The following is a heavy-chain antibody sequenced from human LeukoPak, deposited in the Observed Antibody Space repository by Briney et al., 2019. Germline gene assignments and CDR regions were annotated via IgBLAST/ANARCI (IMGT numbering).Heavy chain of an antibody. CDR3: ARRFQQQLVLGAFDI. J-gene: IGHJ3*02. CDR2: INPNSGGT. D-gene: IGHD6-13*01. Sequence: ASVKVSCKASGYTFTGYYMHWVRQAPGQGLEWMGWINPNSGGTNYAQKFQGRVTMTRDTSISTAYMELSRLRSDDTAVYYCARRFQQQLVLGAFDIWGQGTMVTVSS. CDR1: GYTFTGYY. V-gene: IGHV1-2*02.